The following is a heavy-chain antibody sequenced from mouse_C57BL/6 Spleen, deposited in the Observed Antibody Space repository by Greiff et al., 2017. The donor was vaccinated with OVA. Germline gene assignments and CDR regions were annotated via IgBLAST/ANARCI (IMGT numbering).Heavy chain of an antibody. CDR3: ARTDYYGSSPFAY. D-gene: IGHD1-1*01. Sequence: VQLQQPGAELVKPGASVKLSCKASGYTFTSYWMHWVKQRPGQGLEWIGMIHPNSGSTNYNEKFKSKATLTVDKSSSTAYMQLSSLTSEDSAVYYCARTDYYGSSPFAYWGQGTLVTVSA. J-gene: IGHJ3*01. CDR2: IHPNSGST. V-gene: IGHV1-64*01. CDR1: GYTFTSYW.